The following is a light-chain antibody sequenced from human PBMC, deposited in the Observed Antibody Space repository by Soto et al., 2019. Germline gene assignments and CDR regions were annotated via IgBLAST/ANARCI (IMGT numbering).Light chain of an antibody. J-gene: IGKJ1*01. Sequence: DIVLTQSPDSLAVSLGERATINCKSSQSVLYTSSNKNYLAWYQQKPGQPPKLLIYWASTRESGVPDRFSGSGSGTDFTLTISSLQAEDVAVYYCQQYYTPQMFGQGTKVEIK. CDR2: WAS. CDR1: QSVLYTSSNKNY. CDR3: QQYYTPQM. V-gene: IGKV4-1*01.